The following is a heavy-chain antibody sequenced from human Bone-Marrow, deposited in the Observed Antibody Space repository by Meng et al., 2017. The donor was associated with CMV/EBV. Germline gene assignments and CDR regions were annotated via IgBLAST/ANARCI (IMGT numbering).Heavy chain of an antibody. CDR3: AAAASQQLVDPHTHYYYYYGMDV. CDR2: INPNSGGT. D-gene: IGHD6-6*01. CDR1: GYTFTGYY. V-gene: IGHV1-2*02. Sequence: ASVKVSCKASGYTFTGYYMHWVRQAPGQGLEWMGWINPNSGGTNYAQKFQERVTITRDMSTSTAYMELSSLRSEDTAVYYCAAAASQQLVDPHTHYYYYYGMDVWGQGTTVTVSS. J-gene: IGHJ6*02.